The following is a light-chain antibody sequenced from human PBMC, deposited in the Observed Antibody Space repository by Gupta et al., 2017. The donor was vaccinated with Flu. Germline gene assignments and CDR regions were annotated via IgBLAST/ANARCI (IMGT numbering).Light chain of an antibody. CDR1: QSVLYDSTEKDY. J-gene: IGKJ4*01. CDR2: WAT. Sequence: GERATINCKSSQSVLYDSTEKDYLSWYQQKPGQPPKLLISWATTRESGVPDRFSASGSGTDFTLTIASLQAEDVAVYYCQQYYDVPFTFGGGTKVETK. CDR3: QQYYDVPFT. V-gene: IGKV4-1*01.